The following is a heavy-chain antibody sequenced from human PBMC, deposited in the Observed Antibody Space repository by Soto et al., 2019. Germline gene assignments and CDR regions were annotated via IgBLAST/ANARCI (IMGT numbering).Heavy chain of an antibody. V-gene: IGHV3-74*01. D-gene: IGHD3-9*01. J-gene: IGHJ3*02. CDR2: INSDGSSA. CDR1: GFTFSSYW. CDR3: ASGVYFGDAFDI. Sequence: EVQLVESGGGLVQPGGSLRLSCAASGFTFSSYWMHWVRQAPGKGLVWVSRINSDGSSASYADSVKGRFTISRDTAKKKLYLQMNSLRAEYTAVYYSASGVYFGDAFDIWCQGKRVTVSS.